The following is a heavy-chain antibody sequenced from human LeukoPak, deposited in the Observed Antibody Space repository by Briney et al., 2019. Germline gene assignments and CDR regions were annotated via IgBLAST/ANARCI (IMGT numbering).Heavy chain of an antibody. J-gene: IGHJ4*02. CDR1: GFTFSSYA. D-gene: IGHD4-23*01. V-gene: IGHV3-21*01. CDR2: ISSSSSYI. CDR3: ARDFIPGYGGNHFDY. Sequence: KPGGSLRLSCAASGFTFSSYAMNWVRQAPGKGLEWVSSISSSSSYIYYADSVKGRFTISRDNAKNSLYLQMNSLRAEDTAVYYCARDFIPGYGGNHFDYWGQGTLVTVSS.